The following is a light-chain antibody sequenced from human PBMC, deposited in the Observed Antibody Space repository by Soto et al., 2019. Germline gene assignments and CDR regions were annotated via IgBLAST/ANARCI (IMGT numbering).Light chain of an antibody. V-gene: IGKV3D-15*01. Sequence: EIVMTQSPATLSVSPGERATLSCRASQTIRSDLAWYQHKPGQTPKLVIFGASNRAAGIPARFSGSGSGTEFTLTISSLQSEDFAVYYCHHYNNFPPYTFGQGTKLEIK. CDR2: GAS. CDR1: QTIRSD. J-gene: IGKJ2*01. CDR3: HHYNNFPPYT.